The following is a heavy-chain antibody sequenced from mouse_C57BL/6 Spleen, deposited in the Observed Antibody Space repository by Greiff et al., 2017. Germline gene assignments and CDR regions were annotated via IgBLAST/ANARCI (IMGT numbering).Heavy chain of an antibody. D-gene: IGHD1-1*02. CDR2: IDPSDSYT. Sequence: QVQLQQPGAELVKPGASVKLSCKASGYTFTSYWMQWVKQRPGQGLEWIGEIDPSDSYTNYNQKFKGKATLTVDTSSSTAYMQLSSLTSEDSAVYYCARERDYYGDVWGTGTTVTVSS. CDR3: ARERDYYGDV. V-gene: IGHV1-50*01. CDR1: GYTFTSYW. J-gene: IGHJ1*03.